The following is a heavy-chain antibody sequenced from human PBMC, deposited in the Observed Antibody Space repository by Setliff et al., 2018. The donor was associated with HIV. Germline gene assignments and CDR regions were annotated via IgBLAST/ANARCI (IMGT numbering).Heavy chain of an antibody. J-gene: IGHJ2*01. CDR3: ASDISVFYDNDGYEYFDL. CDR1: GYSISSGYY. CDR2: IYHNGNT. V-gene: IGHV4-38-2*02. Sequence: PSETLSLTCTVSGYSISSGYYWGWIRQPPGKGLEWVGTIYHNGNTNYNPSLKSRVTISVDTSKNQFSLRLSSVTAAETAVYYCASDISVFYDNDGYEYFDLWGRGTLVTVSS. D-gene: IGHD3-22*01.